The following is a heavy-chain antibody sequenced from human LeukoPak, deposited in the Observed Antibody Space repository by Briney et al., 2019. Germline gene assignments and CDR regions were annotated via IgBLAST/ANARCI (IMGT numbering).Heavy chain of an antibody. J-gene: IGHJ4*02. Sequence: PSETLSFTCTVSGGSVSSGSYYWSWIRQTPGKGLEWIGYIYYSGSTNYNPSLKSRVTISVDTSKNQFSLKLSSVTAADTAVYYCARGVHSSSWYYVVYFDYWGQGTLVTVSS. D-gene: IGHD6-13*01. CDR1: GGSVSSGSYY. CDR3: ARGVHSSSWYYVVYFDY. CDR2: IYYSGST. V-gene: IGHV4-61*01.